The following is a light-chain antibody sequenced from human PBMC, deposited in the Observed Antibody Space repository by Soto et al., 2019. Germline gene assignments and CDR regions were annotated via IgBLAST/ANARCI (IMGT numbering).Light chain of an antibody. V-gene: IGLV2-8*01. Sequence: QSVLTQPPSASGSPGQSVTISCTGTSRDVGGYNYVSWYQQHPGKAPKLMIYEVNKRPSGVPDRFSGSKSGNTASLTVSGLQAEDEADYYCSSYGGSSNLVFGGGTKLTVL. CDR3: SSYGGSSNLV. J-gene: IGLJ2*01. CDR2: EVN. CDR1: SRDVGGYNY.